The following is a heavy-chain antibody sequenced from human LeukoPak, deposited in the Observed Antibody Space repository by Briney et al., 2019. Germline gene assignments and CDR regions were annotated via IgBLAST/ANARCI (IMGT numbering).Heavy chain of an antibody. J-gene: IGHJ4*02. D-gene: IGHD6-6*01. Sequence: ASVKVSCKASGYTFTSYDINWVRQATGQGLEWMGWMNPNSGNTGYAQKFQGRVTITRNTFISTAYMELSSLRSEDTAVYYCARVRGAARGPPDYWGQGTLVTVSS. CDR2: MNPNSGNT. CDR1: GYTFTSYD. CDR3: ARVRGAARGPPDY. V-gene: IGHV1-8*03.